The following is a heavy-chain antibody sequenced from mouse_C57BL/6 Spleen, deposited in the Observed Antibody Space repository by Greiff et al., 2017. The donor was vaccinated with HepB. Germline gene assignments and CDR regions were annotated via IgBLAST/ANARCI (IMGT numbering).Heavy chain of an antibody. CDR2: IWRGGST. CDR1: GFSLTSYG. Sequence: VKLLESGPGLVQPSQSLSITCTVSGFSLTSYGVHWVRQSPGKGLEWLGVIWRGGSTDYNAAFMSRLSITKDNSKSQVFFKMNSLQADDTAIYYCAKKDDYDYAMDYWGQGTSVTVSS. V-gene: IGHV2-5*01. D-gene: IGHD2-4*01. CDR3: AKKDDYDYAMDY. J-gene: IGHJ4*01.